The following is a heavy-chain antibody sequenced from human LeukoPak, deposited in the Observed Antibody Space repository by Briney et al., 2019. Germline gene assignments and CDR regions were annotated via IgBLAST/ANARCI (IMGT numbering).Heavy chain of an antibody. CDR2: ISSSGSTI. CDR1: GFTFSSYA. D-gene: IGHD3-10*01. V-gene: IGHV3-48*04. J-gene: IGHJ6*03. CDR3: ASKAGFGELFYYYYMDV. Sequence: GGSLRLSCAASGFTFSSYAMSWVRQAPGKGLEWVSYISSSGSTIYYADSVKGRFTISRDNAKNSLYLQMNSLRAEDTAVYYCASKAGFGELFYYYYMDVWGKGTTVTISS.